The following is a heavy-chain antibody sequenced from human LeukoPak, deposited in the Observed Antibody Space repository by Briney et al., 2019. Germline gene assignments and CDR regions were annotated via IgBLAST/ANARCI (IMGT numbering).Heavy chain of an antibody. J-gene: IGHJ4*02. D-gene: IGHD3-3*01. CDR1: GYTFTGYY. CDR3: ARDYQYYDFWSGYLPIFDY. V-gene: IGHV1-2*02. CDR2: INPNSGGT. Sequence: ASVKVSCKASGYTFTGYYMHWVRQAPGQGLEWMGWINPNSGGTNYAQKFQGRVTMTRDTSISTAYMELSRLRSDDTAVYYCARDYQYYDFWSGYLPIFDYWGQGTLVTVSS.